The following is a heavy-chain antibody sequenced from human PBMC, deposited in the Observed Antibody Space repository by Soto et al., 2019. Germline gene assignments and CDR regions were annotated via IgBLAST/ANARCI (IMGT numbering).Heavy chain of an antibody. CDR1: GYTFISYG. J-gene: IGHJ6*02. CDR3: ARYGFYAGLGGHRYGYYQPRYYGMDV. D-gene: IGHD5-18*01. CDR2: ISPYNDDT. V-gene: IGHV1-18*01. Sequence: QVQLVQSGDEVKKPGASVKVSCKASGYTFISYGISWVRQAPGQGLEWMGWISPYNDDTKYSQKIQGRVSLTTDTSTRTAYMQLRSRRSDATAIYYCARYGFYAGLGGHRYGYYQPRYYGMDVWGQGTTVTVSS.